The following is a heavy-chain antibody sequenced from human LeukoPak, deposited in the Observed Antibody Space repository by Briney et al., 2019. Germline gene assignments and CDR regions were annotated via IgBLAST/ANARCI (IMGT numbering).Heavy chain of an antibody. CDR2: ISGSGGST. CDR1: GITLSSYA. CDR3: AKDGGSGWYEGGY. Sequence: GGSLRLSCAVSGITLSSYAMSWVRQAPGKGLEWVSAISGSGGSTYYADSVKGRFTISRDNSKNTLYLQMNSLRAEDTAVYYCAKDGGSGWYEGGYWGQGTLVTVSS. V-gene: IGHV3-23*01. J-gene: IGHJ4*02. D-gene: IGHD6-19*01.